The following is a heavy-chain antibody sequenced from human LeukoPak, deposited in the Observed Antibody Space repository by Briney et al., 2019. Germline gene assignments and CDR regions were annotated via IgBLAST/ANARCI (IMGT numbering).Heavy chain of an antibody. CDR1: GYSISSGYY. Sequence: SETLSLTCTVSGYSISSGYYWDWIRQPPGKGLEWIGSIYHSGSTYYNPSLKSRVTISVDTSKNQFSLKLSSVTAADTAVYYCARLPTVTFFDYWGQGTLVTVSS. D-gene: IGHD4-17*01. V-gene: IGHV4-38-2*02. CDR2: IYHSGST. CDR3: ARLPTVTFFDY. J-gene: IGHJ4*02.